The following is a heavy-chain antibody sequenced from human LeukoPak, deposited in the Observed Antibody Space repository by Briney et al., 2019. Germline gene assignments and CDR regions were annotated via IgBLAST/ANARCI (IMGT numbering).Heavy chain of an antibody. CDR3: ARPGSGYSIDY. Sequence: GGSLRLSCAASGFIFSDYYVAWIRQAPGKGLEWISYISSSANAIYYADSVKGRLTISRDKARNTLYLHLNSLRAEDTAVYYCARPGSGYSIDYWGQGTLVTVSS. D-gene: IGHD3-22*01. J-gene: IGHJ4*02. CDR2: ISSSANAI. CDR1: GFIFSDYY. V-gene: IGHV3-11*01.